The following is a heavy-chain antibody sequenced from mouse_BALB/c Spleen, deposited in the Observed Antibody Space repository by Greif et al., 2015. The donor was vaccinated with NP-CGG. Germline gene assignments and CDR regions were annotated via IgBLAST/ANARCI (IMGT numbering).Heavy chain of an antibody. CDR2: ISNGGGST. CDR3: ARHYYYGSSYPYYFDY. Sequence: EVHLVESGGGLVQPGGSLKLSCAASGFTFSSYTMSWVRQTPEKRLEWVAYISNGGGSTYYPDTVKGRFTISRDNAKNSLYLQMSSLKSEDTAMYYCARHYYYGSSYPYYFDYWGQGTTLTVSS. CDR1: GFTFSSYT. V-gene: IGHV5-12-2*01. D-gene: IGHD1-1*01. J-gene: IGHJ2*01.